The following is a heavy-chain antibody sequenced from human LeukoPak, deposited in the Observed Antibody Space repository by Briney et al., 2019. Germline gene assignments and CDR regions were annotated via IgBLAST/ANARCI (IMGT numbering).Heavy chain of an antibody. CDR3: ARQGMGRTWSPNFDY. CDR1: GYTFSTHW. V-gene: IGHV5-51*01. Sequence: GESLKISCKASGYTFSTHWHGWVRQMPGKGLEWMGFIHPGDSDTRYSPSFQGQVTISADKSISTAYLQWSTLKASDTAIYYCARQGMGRTWSPNFDYWGQGSLVTVSS. CDR2: IHPGDSDT. D-gene: IGHD6-13*01. J-gene: IGHJ4*02.